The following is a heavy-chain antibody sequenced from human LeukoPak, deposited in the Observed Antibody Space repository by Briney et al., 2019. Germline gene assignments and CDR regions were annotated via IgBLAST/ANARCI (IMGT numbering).Heavy chain of an antibody. CDR2: IYYSGST. CDR1: SGSISSYY. CDR3: ARHVSDFWSEI. V-gene: IGHV4-59*08. J-gene: IGHJ3*02. D-gene: IGHD3-3*01. Sequence: SETLSLTCTVSSGSISSYYWSWIRQPPGKGLEWIGYIYYSGSTNYNPSLKSRVTISVDTSKNQFSLKLSSVTAADTAVYYCARHVSDFWSEIWGQGTMVTVSS.